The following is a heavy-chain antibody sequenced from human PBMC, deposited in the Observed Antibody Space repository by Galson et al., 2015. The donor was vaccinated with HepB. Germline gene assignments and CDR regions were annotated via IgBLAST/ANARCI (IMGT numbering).Heavy chain of an antibody. CDR1: GLTFSSHW. J-gene: IGHJ4*02. Sequence: SLRLSCAASGLTFSSHWMTWVRQAPGKGLEWVANIKPEGIEKFYVDSVKGRFTISRDNAKNSLYLQMSSLRAEDTAVYYCFSRQSDYWGQRTLVTVSS. D-gene: IGHD6-19*01. V-gene: IGHV3-7*03. CDR3: FSRQSDY. CDR2: IKPEGIEK.